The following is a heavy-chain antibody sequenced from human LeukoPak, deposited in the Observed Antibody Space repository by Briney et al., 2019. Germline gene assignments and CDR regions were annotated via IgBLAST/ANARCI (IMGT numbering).Heavy chain of an antibody. V-gene: IGHV3-30-3*01. CDR3: ARDIYRPYYYDSSGYLH. D-gene: IGHD3-22*01. CDR1: GFTFSSYA. J-gene: IGHJ1*01. CDR2: ISYDGSNK. Sequence: PGGSLRLSCAASGFTFSSYAMHWVRQAPGKGLEWVAVISYDGSNKYYADSVKGRFTISRDNSKNTLYLQMNSLRAEDTAVYYCARDIYRPYYYDSSGYLHWGQGTLVTVSS.